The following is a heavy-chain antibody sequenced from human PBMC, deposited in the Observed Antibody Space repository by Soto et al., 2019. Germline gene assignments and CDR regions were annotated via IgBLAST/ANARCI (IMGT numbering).Heavy chain of an antibody. CDR2: ISYDGSNK. CDR3: AKDDSYYYDSSGYLAYCDY. D-gene: IGHD3-22*01. V-gene: IGHV3-30*18. CDR1: GFTFSSYG. J-gene: IGHJ4*02. Sequence: QVQLVESGGGVVQPGRSLRLSCAASGFTFSSYGMHWVRQAPGKGLEWVAVISYDGSNKYYADSVKGRFTISRDNSKNTLYLKMNSLRAEDTAVYYCAKDDSYYYDSSGYLAYCDYWGQGTLVTVSS.